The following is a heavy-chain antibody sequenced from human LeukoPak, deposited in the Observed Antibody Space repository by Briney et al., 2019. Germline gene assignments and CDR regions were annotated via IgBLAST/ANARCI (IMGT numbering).Heavy chain of an antibody. Sequence: PGGSLRLSCAASGFTFSNYWLTWFGQAPGQGLEWVANIKQDGSEKHYVDSVNGRFTIATDNGKNSMDLQMNMLGTEGTAVYYRARDRPIAYWGQGTLVTVSS. V-gene: IGHV3-7*01. CDR3: ARDRPIAY. CDR2: IKQDGSEK. CDR1: GFTFSNYW. J-gene: IGHJ4*02.